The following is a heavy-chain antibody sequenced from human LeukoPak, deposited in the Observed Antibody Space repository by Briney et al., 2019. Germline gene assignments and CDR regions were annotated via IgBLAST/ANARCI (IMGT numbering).Heavy chain of an antibody. Sequence: GGSLRLSCAASGSTLSNYAMHWVRQPAGEGLEWVSALGTAGDTFYPGSVKGRFTISRDNAKKSLFLQMNSLRAEDTAIYYCARQSTPHGNFDYWGQGTLVTVSS. J-gene: IGHJ4*02. D-gene: IGHD5-24*01. CDR3: ARQSTPHGNFDY. CDR2: LGTAGDT. CDR1: GSTLSNYA. V-gene: IGHV3-13*01.